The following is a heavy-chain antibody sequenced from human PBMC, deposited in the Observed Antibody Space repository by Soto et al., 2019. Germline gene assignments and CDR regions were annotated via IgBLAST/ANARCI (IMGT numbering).Heavy chain of an antibody. CDR3: SRVGGSTWH. Sequence: GGSLRLSCAASGFTFSGSAMHWVRQASGKGLEWVGRIRSKANSYATAYAASVKGRFTISRDDSKNTAYLQMNSLKTEDTAVYYCSRVGGSTWHWGQGTLVTVSS. CDR2: IRSKANSYAT. V-gene: IGHV3-73*01. CDR1: GFTFSGSA. J-gene: IGHJ4*02. D-gene: IGHD1-26*01.